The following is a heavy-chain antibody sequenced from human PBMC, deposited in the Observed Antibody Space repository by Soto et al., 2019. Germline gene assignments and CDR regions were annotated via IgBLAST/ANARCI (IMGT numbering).Heavy chain of an antibody. CDR1: GYTFTSYA. J-gene: IGHJ5*02. D-gene: IGHD3-16*02. V-gene: IGHV1-3*01. Sequence: QVQLVQSGAEVKKPGASVKVSCKASGYTFTSYAMHWVRQAPGQRLEWMGWINAGNGNTKYSQKFQGRVTITRDTSASTAYMELSSLRSEDTAVYYCARDSTYYDYVWGSYRSPNWFDPWGQGTLVTVSS. CDR3: ARDSTYYDYVWGSYRSPNWFDP. CDR2: INAGNGNT.